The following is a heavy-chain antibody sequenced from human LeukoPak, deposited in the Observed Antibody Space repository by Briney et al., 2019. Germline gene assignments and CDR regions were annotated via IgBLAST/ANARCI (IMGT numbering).Heavy chain of an antibody. Sequence: PGGSLRLSCVASGFTFSYYSMNWVRQAPGKGLEWVSYINSISGEIWYADSVKGRFTISRDNAKNSLYLQMNSLKAEDTAVYYCARDWSGIYDPWGQGTLVTVSS. CDR1: GFTFSYYS. CDR2: INSISGEI. D-gene: IGHD3-3*01. J-gene: IGHJ5*02. V-gene: IGHV3-21*05. CDR3: ARDWSGIYDP.